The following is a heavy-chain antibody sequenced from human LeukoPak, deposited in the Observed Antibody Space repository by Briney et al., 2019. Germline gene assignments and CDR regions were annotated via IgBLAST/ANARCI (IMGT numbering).Heavy chain of an antibody. CDR1: GGSIRSGNYY. J-gene: IGHJ6*02. CDR2: IYTSGST. Sequence: PSQTLSLTYTVSGGSIRSGNYYWSWIRQPAGKGLEWIGRIYTSGSTNYNPSLKSRITISVDTSKNQFSLILSSVTAADTAVYYCATTRDYYGMDVWGQGTTVTVSS. V-gene: IGHV4-61*02. CDR3: ATTRDYYGMDV. D-gene: IGHD2-21*01.